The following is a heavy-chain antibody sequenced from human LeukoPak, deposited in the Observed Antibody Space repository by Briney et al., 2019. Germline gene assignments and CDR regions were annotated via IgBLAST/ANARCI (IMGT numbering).Heavy chain of an antibody. Sequence: PGGSLRLSCVASGFTFSNYWMLWVRQAPGKGLMWVSLISTDGKSTRYAESVKGRFTISRDNAKNALYLQMNSLRAEDTAVYYCARITYSSGWYGENYYFDYWGQGTLVTVSS. D-gene: IGHD6-19*01. CDR3: ARITYSSGWYGENYYFDY. CDR2: ISTDGKST. J-gene: IGHJ4*02. CDR1: GFTFSNYW. V-gene: IGHV3-74*01.